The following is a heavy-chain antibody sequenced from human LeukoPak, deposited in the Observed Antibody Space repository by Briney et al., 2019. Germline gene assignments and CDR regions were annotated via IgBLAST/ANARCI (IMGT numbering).Heavy chain of an antibody. D-gene: IGHD3-22*01. CDR2: XSYDGSNK. V-gene: IGHV3-30-3*01. Sequence: GGSLRLSCAASGFTFSNYAMHWVRQAPGKGLEWVAVXSYDGSNKYYADSVKGRFTISRDNSKKTLYLQMNSLRAEDTAVYYCARDLYDSSESAFDIWGQGTMVTVSS. CDR3: ARDLYDSSESAFDI. CDR1: GFTFSNYA. J-gene: IGHJ3*02.